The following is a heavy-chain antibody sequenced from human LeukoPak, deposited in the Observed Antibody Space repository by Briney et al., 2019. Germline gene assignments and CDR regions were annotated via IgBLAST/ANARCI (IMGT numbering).Heavy chain of an antibody. J-gene: IGHJ5*02. V-gene: IGHV4-31*03. CDR2: IYYSGST. CDR3: ARGPGDRQRRTLLNWFDP. CDR1: GGSISSGGYY. D-gene: IGHD3-16*01. Sequence: SETLSLTCTVSGGSISSGGYYWSWIRQHPGKGLEWIGYIYYSGSTYYNPSLKSRVTISVDTSKNQFSLKLSSVTAADTAVYYCARGPGDRQRRTLLNWFDPWGQGTLVTVSS.